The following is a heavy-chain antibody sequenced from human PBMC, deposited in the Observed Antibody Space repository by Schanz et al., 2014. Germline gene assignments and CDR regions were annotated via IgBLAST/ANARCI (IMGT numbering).Heavy chain of an antibody. CDR1: GYTFSDYG. V-gene: IGHV1-2*04. CDR2: INPNTGGT. J-gene: IGHJ4*02. CDR3: GRGFSRSYIDF. Sequence: QVQLVQSGDEVKKPGASVKVSCKTSGYTFSDYGITWVRQAPGQGLEWMGWINPNTGGTNFAQKFQGWVTVTRDTSISTVYMELSRVTYEDTAVYYCGRGFSRSYIDFWGQGTLITVSS. D-gene: IGHD3-10*01.